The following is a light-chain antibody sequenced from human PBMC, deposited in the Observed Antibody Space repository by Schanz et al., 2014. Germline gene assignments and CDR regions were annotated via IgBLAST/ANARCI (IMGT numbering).Light chain of an antibody. CDR1: YSDVGSYNL. J-gene: IGLJ3*02. CDR3: SSYTRSTTWV. V-gene: IGLV2-14*02. Sequence: QSALTQPASVSGSPGQSITISCTGTYSDVGSYNLVSWYQQYPGKAPKVMMYENSKRPSGVSNRFSGSKSGHTASLTISGLQAEDEADYYCSSYTRSTTWVFGGGTKLTV. CDR2: ENS.